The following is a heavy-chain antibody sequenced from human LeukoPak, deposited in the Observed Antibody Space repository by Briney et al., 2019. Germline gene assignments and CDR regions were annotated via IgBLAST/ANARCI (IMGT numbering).Heavy chain of an antibody. J-gene: IGHJ6*03. D-gene: IGHD2-15*01. CDR1: GFTFSSNA. CDR2: ISASGAST. V-gene: IGHV3-23*01. CDR3: AKNGDRGAYCSGGSCYPYYYYYIDV. Sequence: GGSLRLSCAASGFTFSSNAMSWVRQAPGKGLEWVSAISASGASTYYADSVKGRFIISRDNSKNTLYLQMNSLRAEDTAIYYCAKNGDRGAYCSGGSCYPYYYYYIDVWGKGTTVTISS.